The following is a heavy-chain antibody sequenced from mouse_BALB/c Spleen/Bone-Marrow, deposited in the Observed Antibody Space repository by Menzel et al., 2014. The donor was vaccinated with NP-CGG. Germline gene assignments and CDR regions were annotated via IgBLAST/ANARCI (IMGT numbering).Heavy chain of an antibody. CDR3: ARCLTGTSALDF. CDR1: GYAFTNYL. J-gene: IGHJ4*01. CDR2: INPGSGGT. D-gene: IGHD4-1*01. Sequence: VQLQQSGAELVRPGTSVKVSCKASGYAFTNYLIEWVKQRPGQGLEWIGVINPGSGGTNYNEKFRGKATLTADKSSSTAYMQLCSLTSDDSAVYFCARCLTGTSALDFWGQGTSVTVSS. V-gene: IGHV1-54*01.